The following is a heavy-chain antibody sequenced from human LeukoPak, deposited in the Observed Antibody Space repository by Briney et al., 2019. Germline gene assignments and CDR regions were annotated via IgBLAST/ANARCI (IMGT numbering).Heavy chain of an antibody. J-gene: IGHJ3*02. CDR2: IKHSGST. D-gene: IGHD3-3*01. Sequence: PSETLSLTCAVYGGSFSGYYWSWIRQPPGKGLEWIGEIKHSGSTNYNPSLKSRVTISVDTSKNQFSLKLSSVTAADTAVYYCARGPYDFWSGYSSDAFDIWGQGTMVTVSS. CDR1: GGSFSGYY. CDR3: ARGPYDFWSGYSSDAFDI. V-gene: IGHV4-34*01.